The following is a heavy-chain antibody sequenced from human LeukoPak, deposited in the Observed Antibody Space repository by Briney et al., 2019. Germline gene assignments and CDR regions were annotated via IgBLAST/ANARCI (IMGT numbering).Heavy chain of an antibody. V-gene: IGHV3-23*01. Sequence: GGSLRLSCAASGFTFSSYAMSWVRQAPGKGLEWVSAISGSGGSTYYADSVKGRFTISRGNSKNTLYLQMNSLRAEDTAVYYCAKGSDIVVVPAAISRANYYYYGMDVWGQGTTVTVSS. CDR2: ISGSGGST. D-gene: IGHD2-2*01. CDR1: GFTFSSYA. J-gene: IGHJ6*02. CDR3: AKGSDIVVVPAAISRANYYYYGMDV.